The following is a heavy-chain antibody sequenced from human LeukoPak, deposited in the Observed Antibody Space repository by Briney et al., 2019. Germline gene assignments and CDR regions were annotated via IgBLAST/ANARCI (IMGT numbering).Heavy chain of an antibody. J-gene: IGHJ4*02. CDR1: GFTFSSYW. V-gene: IGHV3-74*01. CDR3: ARGGWDHGSVSYYNLIDY. Sequence: GGSLRLSCAGSGFTFSSYWMHWVRQAPGKGLVWVSRINSDGSTTAYADSVKGRFTISRDNAKNTLYLQMNSLRAEDTAVYYCARGGWDHGSVSYYNLIDYWGQGTLVTVSS. CDR2: INSDGSTT. D-gene: IGHD3-10*01.